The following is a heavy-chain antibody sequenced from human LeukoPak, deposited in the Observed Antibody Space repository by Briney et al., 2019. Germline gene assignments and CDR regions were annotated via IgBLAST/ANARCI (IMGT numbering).Heavy chain of an antibody. CDR1: GGSISNYY. D-gene: IGHD1-26*01. V-gene: IGHV4-4*07. CDR2: IYTSGST. Sequence: SETLSLTCTVSGGSISNYYWSWIRQPAGKGLEWIGRIYTSGSTNYNPSLKSRVTMSVDTSKNQFSLKLSSVTAADTAVYYCARDQGWELPNWFDPWGQGTLVTVSS. CDR3: ARDQGWELPNWFDP. J-gene: IGHJ5*02.